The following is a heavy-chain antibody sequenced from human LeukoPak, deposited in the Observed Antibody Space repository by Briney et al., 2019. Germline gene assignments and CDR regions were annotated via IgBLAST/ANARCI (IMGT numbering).Heavy chain of an antibody. CDR2: IYSGGST. CDR1: GFTVSSNY. D-gene: IGHD4-17*01. Sequence: GGSLKLSCAASGFTVSSNYMSWVRQAPGKGLEWVSVIYSGGSTYYADSVKGRFTISRDNSKNTLYLQMNSLRAEDTAVYYCARDDYGDYGFDYWGQGTLVTVSS. V-gene: IGHV3-53*01. CDR3: ARDDYGDYGFDY. J-gene: IGHJ4*02.